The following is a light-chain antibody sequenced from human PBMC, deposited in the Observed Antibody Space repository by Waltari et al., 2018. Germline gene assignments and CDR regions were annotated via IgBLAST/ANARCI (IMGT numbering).Light chain of an antibody. V-gene: IGLV1-40*01. CDR1: STNIGAGFD. CDR3: QSYDSSLSGSVI. CDR2: GTI. Sequence: QSVLTQPPSVSGAPGQRLTISCTGSSTNIGAGFDVHWYQQLPGTAPKLLIYGTIHRPSGVPDRFSGSKSGTSASLAITGLQAEDEADYYCQSYDSSLSGSVIFGGGTKLTVL. J-gene: IGLJ2*01.